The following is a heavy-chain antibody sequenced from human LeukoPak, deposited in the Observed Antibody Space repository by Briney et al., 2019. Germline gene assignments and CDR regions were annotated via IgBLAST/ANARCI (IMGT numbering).Heavy chain of an antibody. CDR3: AKDRYYYDSSGYYRTAYFDY. V-gene: IGHV3-23*01. CDR1: GFTFSSYA. Sequence: GGSLRLSCAASGFTFSSYAMSWVRQAPGKGLEWVSAISGSGGSTYYVDSVKGRFTISRDNSKNTLYLQMNSLRAEDTAVYYCAKDRYYYDSSGYYRTAYFDYWGQGTLVTVSS. CDR2: ISGSGGST. J-gene: IGHJ4*02. D-gene: IGHD3-22*01.